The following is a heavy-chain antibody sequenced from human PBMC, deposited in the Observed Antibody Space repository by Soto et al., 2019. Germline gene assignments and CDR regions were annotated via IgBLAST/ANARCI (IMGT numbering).Heavy chain of an antibody. CDR3: ATSPLGDTAMVL. CDR2: IYYSGST. CDR1: GDSISSYY. Sequence: SETLSLTCIVSGDSISSYYWSWVRQPPGKGLEWIGYIYYSGSTSYNPSLKSRVTISVDTSKNQFSLKLNSVTAADTAVYYCATSPLGDTAMVLWGQGTLVTVSS. J-gene: IGHJ4*02. D-gene: IGHD5-18*01. V-gene: IGHV4-59*01.